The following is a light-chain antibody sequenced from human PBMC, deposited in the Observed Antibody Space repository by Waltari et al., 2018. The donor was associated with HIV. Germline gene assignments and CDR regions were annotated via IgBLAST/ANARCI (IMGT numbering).Light chain of an antibody. CDR1: QSVSNF. Sequence: EIVMTQSPATLSVSPGERATLSCRASQSVSNFLAWYQHKSGQAPRLLIFDASNRATGIPARFSGSGSGTDFTLTISSLEPEDFAVYYCQQRSDWRRLTFGGGTKLEIK. J-gene: IGKJ4*01. CDR2: DAS. CDR3: QQRSDWRRLT. V-gene: IGKV3-11*01.